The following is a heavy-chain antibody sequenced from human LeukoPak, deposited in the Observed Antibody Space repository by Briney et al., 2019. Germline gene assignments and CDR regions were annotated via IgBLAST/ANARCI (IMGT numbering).Heavy chain of an antibody. V-gene: IGHV1-18*01. CDR3: ARGGRYFDWSLPSSNWFDP. CDR1: GYTFTSYG. CDR2: ISAYNGNT. J-gene: IGHJ5*02. D-gene: IGHD3-9*01. Sequence: ASVKVPCKASGYTFTSYGISWVRQAPGQGLEWMGWISAYNGNTNYAQKLQGRVTITADESTSTAYMELSSLRSEDTAVYYCARGGRYFDWSLPSSNWFDPWGQGTLVTVSS.